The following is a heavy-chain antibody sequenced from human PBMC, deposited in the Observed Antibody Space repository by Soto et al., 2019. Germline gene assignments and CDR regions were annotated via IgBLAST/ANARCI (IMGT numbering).Heavy chain of an antibody. Sequence: WASVKVSCKASGYTFTSYAISWVRQAPGQGLEWMGGIIPIFGTANYAQKFQGRVTITADKSTSTAYMELSSLRSEDTAVYYCARGGGIVATIEDYYYGMDVWGQGTTVTVSS. CDR1: GYTFTSYA. J-gene: IGHJ6*02. D-gene: IGHD5-12*01. CDR2: IIPIFGTA. CDR3: ARGGGIVATIEDYYYGMDV. V-gene: IGHV1-69*06.